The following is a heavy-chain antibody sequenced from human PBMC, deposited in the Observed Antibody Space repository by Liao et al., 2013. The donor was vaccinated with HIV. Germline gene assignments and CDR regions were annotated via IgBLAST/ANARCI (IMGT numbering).Heavy chain of an antibody. CDR1: GGSISSGSYY. CDR2: MYTSGST. CDR3: ARDAYFDWDNWFDP. J-gene: IGHJ5*02. Sequence: QVQLQESGPGLVKPSQTLSLTCTVSGGSISSGSYYWSWIRQPAGKGLEWIGRMYTSGSTNYNPSLKSRVTISVDTSKNQFSLKLSSVTAADTAVYYCARDAYFDWDNWFDPWGQGTLVTVSS. V-gene: IGHV4-61*02. D-gene: IGHD3-9*01.